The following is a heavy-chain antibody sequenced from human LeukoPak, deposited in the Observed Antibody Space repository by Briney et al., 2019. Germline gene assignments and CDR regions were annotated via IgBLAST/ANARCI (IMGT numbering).Heavy chain of an antibody. J-gene: IGHJ3*02. CDR2: IYYSGST. D-gene: IGHD3-10*01. CDR3: ARMSRAKYYYGSGRDAFDI. Sequence: SETLSLTCTVSGGSISSYYWGWIRQPPGKGLEWIGSIYYSGSTYYNPSLKSRVTISVDTSKNQFSLKLSSVTAADTAVYYCARMSRAKYYYGSGRDAFDIWGQGTMVTVSS. V-gene: IGHV4-39*07. CDR1: GGSISSYY.